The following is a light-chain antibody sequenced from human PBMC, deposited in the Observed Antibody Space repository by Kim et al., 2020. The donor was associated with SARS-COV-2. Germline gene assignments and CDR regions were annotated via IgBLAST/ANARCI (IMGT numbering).Light chain of an antibody. V-gene: IGKV3-11*01. CDR1: QSASPY. J-gene: IGKJ5*01. Sequence: SQAPGQTPTRCPRTSQSASPYLATCQQLPRQAPSSPIYHASRRATGLPARFSGSVSGTAFSLTISSLEPEERGVYYCQECSIWITFGQRTRLEIK. CDR3: QECSIWIT. CDR2: HAS.